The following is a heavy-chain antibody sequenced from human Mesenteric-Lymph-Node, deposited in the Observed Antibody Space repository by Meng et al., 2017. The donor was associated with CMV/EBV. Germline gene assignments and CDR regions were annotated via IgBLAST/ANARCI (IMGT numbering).Heavy chain of an antibody. CDR2: LSSSGAST. CDR3: AKDRPVVPAAIDWFDP. CDR1: GFTFSNYA. Sequence: GESLKISCAASGFTFSNYAMSWVRQAPGKGLEWVSALSSSGASTYYADSVKGRFTISRDNSKNTLYLQMNSLRAEDTAVYYCAKDRPVVPAAIDWFDPWGQGTLVTVSS. D-gene: IGHD2-2*01. V-gene: IGHV3-23*01. J-gene: IGHJ5*02.